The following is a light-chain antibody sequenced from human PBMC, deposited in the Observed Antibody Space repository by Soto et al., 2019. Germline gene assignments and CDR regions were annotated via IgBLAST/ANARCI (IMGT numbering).Light chain of an antibody. CDR2: GAS. J-gene: IGKJ2*01. CDR1: QSVSSNY. CDR3: QQYGRSPMFT. V-gene: IGKV3-20*01. Sequence: EIVLTQSPGTLSLSPGDRATLSCRASQSVSSNYLAWYQQKPGQAPRLLIYGASRGAAGIPDRFSGSGSGTDFTRTISRLEPEDFSVYFCQQYGRSPMFTLGQGTKLEVK.